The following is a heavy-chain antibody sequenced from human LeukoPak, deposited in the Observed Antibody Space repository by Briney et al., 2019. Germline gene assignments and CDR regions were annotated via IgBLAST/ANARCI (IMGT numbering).Heavy chain of an antibody. D-gene: IGHD2/OR15-2a*01. J-gene: IGHJ4*02. V-gene: IGHV3-53*01. CDR3: ARVFNNIFDY. CDR1: GFTVSSDC. CDR2: ICSDGAT. Sequence: GASLRLSCAASGFTVSSDCMTWVRQAPGKGLEWVSVICSDGATYYADSVKGRFTISRDNSKNTLYLQMKSLRAEDTAVYYCARVFNNIFDYWGQGTLVTVS.